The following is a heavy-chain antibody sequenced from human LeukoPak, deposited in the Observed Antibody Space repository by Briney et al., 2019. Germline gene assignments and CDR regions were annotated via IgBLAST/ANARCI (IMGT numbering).Heavy chain of an antibody. J-gene: IGHJ3*01. D-gene: IGHD4-23*01. CDR3: AAEIYGGNTDCCTFDF. V-gene: IGHV1-58*01. CDR2: IGVGGGNT. Sequence: SVKVSCKTSGFTFSMSAVQWVRQARGQGLEWIGWIGVGGGNTNYAQRVQDRVTITRDMSTRTAYMELSSLRSEDTAVYYCAAEIYGGNTDCCTFDFWGPGTPVTVSS. CDR1: GFTFSMSA.